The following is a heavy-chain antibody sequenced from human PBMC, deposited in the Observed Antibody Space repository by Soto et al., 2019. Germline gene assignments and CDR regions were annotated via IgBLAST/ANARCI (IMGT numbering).Heavy chain of an antibody. CDR1: GGSIRSGGYY. Sequence: SETLSLTCTVSGGSIRSGGYYWSWVRQSPRRGLEWIGNIYYSGSTYYNPSLKSRLTISVDTSKNQFSLNLSSVTAADTAVYFCARDRLMATAGTARHYFGLDVWGQGTTVTVSS. V-gene: IGHV4-31*03. J-gene: IGHJ6*02. CDR2: IYYSGST. CDR3: ARDRLMATAGTARHYFGLDV. D-gene: IGHD5-18*01.